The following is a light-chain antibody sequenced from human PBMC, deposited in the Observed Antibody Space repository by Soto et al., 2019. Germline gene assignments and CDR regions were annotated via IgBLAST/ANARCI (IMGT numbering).Light chain of an antibody. V-gene: IGLV2-14*01. CDR1: SSDVGGYDY. CDR2: EVI. J-gene: IGLJ1*01. CDR3: SSYTSDSTHV. Sequence: QSALTQPASVSGSPGQSITISCIGNSSDVGGYDYVSCYQQNPGKAPKLIIYEVINRHSGVSSRFSGSKSGNTASLTISGLQAEDEADYYCSSYTSDSTHVFGGGTKLTVL.